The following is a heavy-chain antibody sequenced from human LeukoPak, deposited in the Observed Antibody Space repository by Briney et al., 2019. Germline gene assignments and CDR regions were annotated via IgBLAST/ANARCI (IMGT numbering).Heavy chain of an antibody. Sequence: GGSLRLSCAASGFTFSSYSMNWVRQAPGKGLEWVSSISSSSSYIYYADSVKGRFTISRDNAKNSLYLQMNSLRAEDTAVYYCARDGAPYYYDSSGRYDAFDIWGQGTMVTVSS. J-gene: IGHJ3*02. V-gene: IGHV3-21*01. D-gene: IGHD3-22*01. CDR3: ARDGAPYYYDSSGRYDAFDI. CDR2: ISSSSSYI. CDR1: GFTFSSYS.